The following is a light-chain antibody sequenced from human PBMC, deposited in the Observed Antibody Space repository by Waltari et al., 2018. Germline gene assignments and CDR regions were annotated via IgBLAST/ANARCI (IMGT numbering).Light chain of an antibody. CDR1: SGYSSNV. Sequence: LVLTQSPSASASLGASVKLTCTLSSGYSSNVIAWLQQQPGKGPRYLMKVNSDGSHRKGDDIPVRFSASKSGTECYLTFSSRQSEDEADYYCQTGGHGTWVFGGGTKLTVL. CDR3: QTGGHGTWV. J-gene: IGLJ3*02. V-gene: IGLV4-69*01. CDR2: VNSDGSH.